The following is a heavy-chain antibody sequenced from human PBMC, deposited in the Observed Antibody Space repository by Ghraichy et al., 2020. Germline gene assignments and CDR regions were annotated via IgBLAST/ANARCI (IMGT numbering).Heavy chain of an antibody. CDR1: GGSISKYS. D-gene: IGHD3-9*01. V-gene: IGHV4-59*01. Sequence: SQTLSLTCTVSGGSISKYSWNWIRQLPGKRLEWIGYIYDSGRTDYNPSLKNRVTISVDTSKNQFSLKLSSVTTADTAIYYCAREAIIDWPHWFDPWGQGTLVTVSS. J-gene: IGHJ5*02. CDR2: IYDSGRT. CDR3: AREAIIDWPHWFDP.